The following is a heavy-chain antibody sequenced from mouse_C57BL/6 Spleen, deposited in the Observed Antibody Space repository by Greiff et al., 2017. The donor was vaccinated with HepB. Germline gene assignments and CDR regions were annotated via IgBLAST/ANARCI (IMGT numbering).Heavy chain of an antibody. CDR3: ASRGYYGTFDY. CDR1: GYTFTDYY. Sequence: QVQLQQPGAELVKPGASVKISCKASGYTFTDYYINWVKQRPGQGLEWIGKIGPGSGSTYYNEKFKGKATLTADKSSSTAYMQLSSLTSEDSAVYFCASRGYYGTFDYWGQGTTLTVSS. D-gene: IGHD2-1*01. J-gene: IGHJ2*01. V-gene: IGHV1-77*01. CDR2: IGPGSGST.